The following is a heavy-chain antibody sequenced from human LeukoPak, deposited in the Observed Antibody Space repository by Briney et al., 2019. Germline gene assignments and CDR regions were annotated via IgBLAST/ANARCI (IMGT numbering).Heavy chain of an antibody. CDR3: ARRSLGYCSGGRCYEYFQH. D-gene: IGHD2-15*01. V-gene: IGHV5-51*01. Sequence: GESLKISCKVSGYTFSNYWIGWVRQMPGKGLEWMGFIYPGDSATTYNPSFQGQVTISADTTISTAYLQWRSLGASDTAIYYCARRSLGYCSGGRCYEYFQHWGQGTLVTVSS. J-gene: IGHJ1*01. CDR1: GYTFSNYW. CDR2: IYPGDSAT.